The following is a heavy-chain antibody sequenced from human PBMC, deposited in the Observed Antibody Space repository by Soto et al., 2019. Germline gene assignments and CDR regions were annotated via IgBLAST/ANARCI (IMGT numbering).Heavy chain of an antibody. D-gene: IGHD2-15*01. V-gene: IGHV1-3*01. CDR1: GYTFTSYA. Sequence: ASVKVSCKASGYTFTSYAMHWVRQAPGQRLEWMGWINAGNGNTKYSQKFQGRVTITRDTSASTAYMELSSLRSEDTAVYYCARDPNEEDIVVEQHWGQGTLVTVSS. J-gene: IGHJ1*01. CDR3: ARDPNEEDIVVEQH. CDR2: INAGNGNT.